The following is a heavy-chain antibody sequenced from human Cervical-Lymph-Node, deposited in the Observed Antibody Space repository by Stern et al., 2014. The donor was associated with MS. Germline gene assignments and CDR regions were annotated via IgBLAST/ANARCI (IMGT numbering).Heavy chain of an antibody. V-gene: IGHV3-74*02. CDR3: ARGGRSSSLDY. Sequence: VQLGQSGGGLVQPGGSLRLSCEASGLTFSTSFMHWVRQAPGKGLVWVSRMDGDGSIRTYADSVRGRFIISRDNAKNTLYLQMNSLRAEDTAVYYCARGGRSSSLDYWGQGTLVTVSS. J-gene: IGHJ4*02. CDR1: GLTFSTSF. D-gene: IGHD6-6*01. CDR2: MDGDGSIR.